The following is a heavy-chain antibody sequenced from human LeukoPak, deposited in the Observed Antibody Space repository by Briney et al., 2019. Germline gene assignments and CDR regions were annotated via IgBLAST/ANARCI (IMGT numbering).Heavy chain of an antibody. V-gene: IGHV4-34*01. CDR1: GGSFSGYY. CDR3: ASTSVAVRKDNWSDP. Sequence: SETLSLTCAVYGGSFSGYYWSWIRQPPGKGLEWIGEINHSGSTNYNPSLKTRVAISVDTSKNQFSLKLSSVTAADTAVYYCASTSVAVRKDNWSDPWGQGTLVTVSS. D-gene: IGHD6-19*01. J-gene: IGHJ5*02. CDR2: INHSGST.